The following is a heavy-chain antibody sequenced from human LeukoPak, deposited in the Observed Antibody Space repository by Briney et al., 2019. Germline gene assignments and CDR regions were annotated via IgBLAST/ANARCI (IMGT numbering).Heavy chain of an antibody. CDR2: IIPIFGTA. D-gene: IGHD5-24*01. CDR1: GGTFSSYA. V-gene: IGHV1-69*05. CDR3: ARGGEMATITHFDY. Sequence: SVKVSFKASGGTFSSYAISWVRHPPAQGLEWMGGIIPIFGTANYAQKFQGRVTITTDESTSTAYMELSSMRSEDTAVYYCARGGEMATITHFDYWGQGTLVTVSS. J-gene: IGHJ4*02.